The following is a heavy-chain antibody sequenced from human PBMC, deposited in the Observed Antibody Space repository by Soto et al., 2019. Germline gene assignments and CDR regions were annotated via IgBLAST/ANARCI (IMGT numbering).Heavy chain of an antibody. CDR3: ARTEGYFDY. V-gene: IGHV6-1*01. CDR2: TYYRSRWYN. J-gene: IGHJ4*02. CDR1: GDSVSSNSAA. Sequence: SPTLSLTCAISGDSVSSNSAAWNCIRQSPSRGLEWLGRTYYRSRWYNDYAVSVKSRITINPDTSKNQFSLQLKFVTPEDTAVYYCARTEGYFDYWGQGTLVTVSS.